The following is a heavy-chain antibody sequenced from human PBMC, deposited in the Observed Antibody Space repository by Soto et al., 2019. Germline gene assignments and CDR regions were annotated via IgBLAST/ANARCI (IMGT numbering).Heavy chain of an antibody. CDR1: GFTFSSYG. CDR3: AKSYYDILTGLVYYYGMDV. CDR2: ISYDGSNK. D-gene: IGHD3-9*01. Sequence: HPGGSLRLSCAASGFTFSSYGMHWVRQAPGKGLEWVAVISYDGSNKYYADSVKGRFTISRDNSKNTLYLQMNGLRAEDTAVYYCAKSYYDILTGLVYYYGMDVWGQGTTVTVSS. V-gene: IGHV3-30*18. J-gene: IGHJ6*02.